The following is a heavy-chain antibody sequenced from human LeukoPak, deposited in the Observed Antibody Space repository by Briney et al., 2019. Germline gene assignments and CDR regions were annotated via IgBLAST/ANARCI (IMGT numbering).Heavy chain of an antibody. J-gene: IGHJ3*02. Sequence: GGSLRLSCAASGFTFSSYSMNWVRQAPGKGLEWVSSISSSSSYIYYADSVKGRFTISRDNAKNSLYLQMNSLRAEDTAVYYCARAAGSYDAFDIWGQGTMVTASS. CDR1: GFTFSSYS. CDR2: ISSSSSYI. D-gene: IGHD1-26*01. V-gene: IGHV3-21*04. CDR3: ARAAGSYDAFDI.